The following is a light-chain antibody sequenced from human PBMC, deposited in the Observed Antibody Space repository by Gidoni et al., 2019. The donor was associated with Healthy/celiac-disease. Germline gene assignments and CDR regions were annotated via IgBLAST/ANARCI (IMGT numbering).Light chain of an antibody. CDR2: KAS. V-gene: IGKV1-5*03. CDR3: QQYYIYPYT. Sequence: DIQMTQSPSSLSASVGDRVTITCRASQSISSWLAWYQQKPGKAPKLLIYKASSLESGVPSRFSGSGSGTEFTLTISSLQPDDFATYYCQQYYIYPYTFGYGTKLEIK. J-gene: IGKJ2*01. CDR1: QSISSW.